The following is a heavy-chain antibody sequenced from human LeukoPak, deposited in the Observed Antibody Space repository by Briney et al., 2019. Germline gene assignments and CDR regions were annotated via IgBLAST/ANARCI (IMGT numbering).Heavy chain of an antibody. CDR1: GFTFRGYW. CDR3: VRDWDHFDFDS. CDR2: IKGDGSHT. Sequence: GSLRLSCSASGFTFRGYWMHWIRQAPGKGLVWVSRIKGDGSHTIYADSVKGRFTISRDNAKNTLYLQMRSLRVEDTALYYCVRDWDHFDFDSWGQGTLVTVSS. V-gene: IGHV3-74*01. J-gene: IGHJ5*01. D-gene: IGHD1-26*01.